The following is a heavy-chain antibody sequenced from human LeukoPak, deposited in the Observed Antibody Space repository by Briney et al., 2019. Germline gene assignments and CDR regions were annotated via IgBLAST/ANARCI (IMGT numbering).Heavy chain of an antibody. D-gene: IGHD2-2*01. CDR2: IYYSGTT. CDR1: GVSISTYS. J-gene: IGHJ5*02. Sequence: SETLSLTCTVSGVSISTYSWSWLRQSPGKALEWIGYIYYSGTTNYNPSLKSRLTISVDTSKNQFSLKLSSVTAADTAVYYCASSSTSPSPYNWFDPWGQGTLVTVSS. CDR3: ASSSTSPSPYNWFDP. V-gene: IGHV4-59*01.